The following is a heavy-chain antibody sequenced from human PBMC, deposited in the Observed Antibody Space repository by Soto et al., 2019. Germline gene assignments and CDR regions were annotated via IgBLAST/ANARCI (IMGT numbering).Heavy chain of an antibody. Sequence: PGGSLRLSCAASGFTFSSYGMHWVRQAPGKGLAWVAVISYDGSNKYYADSVKGRFTISRDNSKNTLYLHMNSLRAEDTAVYYCACYYDVWSRSPNLVAFDIWGQGTMVTVSS. V-gene: IGHV3-30*03. CDR1: GFTFSSYG. CDR3: ACYYDVWSRSPNLVAFDI. CDR2: ISYDGSNK. D-gene: IGHD3-3*01. J-gene: IGHJ3*02.